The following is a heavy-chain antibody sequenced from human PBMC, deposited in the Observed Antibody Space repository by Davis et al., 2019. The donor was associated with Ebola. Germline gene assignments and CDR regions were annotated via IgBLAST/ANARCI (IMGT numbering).Heavy chain of an antibody. CDR2: INPSGGST. Sequence: ASVKVSCKASGYTFTSYYMHWVRQAPGQGLEWMGIINPSGGSTSYAQKFQGRVTMTRDTSTSTVYMELSSLRSEDTAVYYCARLVEMATIRVLSWFDPWGQGTLVTVSS. CDR3: ARLVEMATIRVLSWFDP. D-gene: IGHD5-24*01. CDR1: GYTFTSYY. V-gene: IGHV1-46*01. J-gene: IGHJ5*02.